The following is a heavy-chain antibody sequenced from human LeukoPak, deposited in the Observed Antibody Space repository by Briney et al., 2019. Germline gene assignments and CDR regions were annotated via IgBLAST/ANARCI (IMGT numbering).Heavy chain of an antibody. V-gene: IGHV1-46*01. CDR3: ASTTVIDNWFDP. J-gene: IGHJ5*02. D-gene: IGHD4-17*01. CDR2: INPSGGST. CDR1: GYTFTSYY. Sequence: ASVKVSCKASGYTFTSYYMHWVRQAPGQGLEWMGIINPSGGSTSYAQKFQGRVTMTRDTSISTAYMELSRLRSDDTAVYYCASTTVIDNWFDPWGQGTLVTVSS.